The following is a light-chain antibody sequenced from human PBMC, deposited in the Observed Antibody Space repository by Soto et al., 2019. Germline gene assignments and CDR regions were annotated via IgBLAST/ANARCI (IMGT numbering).Light chain of an antibody. J-gene: IGLJ1*01. Sequence: QSVLTQPASVSGSPGQSITISCTGTSSDVGTYNYVSWYQQHPGKAPKLMIYEVSKRPSGISNRFSGSKSGNTASLTIAGLQAEDEADYYCSSYTSSSTLDYVFGTGTKVTVL. CDR2: EVS. CDR3: SSYTSSSTLDYV. V-gene: IGLV2-14*01. CDR1: SSDVGTYNY.